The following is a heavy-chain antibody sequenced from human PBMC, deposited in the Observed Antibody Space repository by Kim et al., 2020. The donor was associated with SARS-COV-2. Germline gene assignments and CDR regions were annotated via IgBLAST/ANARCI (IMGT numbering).Heavy chain of an antibody. D-gene: IGHD3-22*01. V-gene: IGHV3-30-3*01. J-gene: IGHJ4*02. CDR3: ARDPNLMIVVVTNDEVFDY. CDR2: ISYDGSNK. Sequence: GGSLRLSCAASGFTFSSYAMHWVRQAPGKGLEWVAVISYDGSNKYYADSVKGRFTISRDNSKNTLYLQMNSLRAEDTAVYYCARDPNLMIVVVTNDEVFDYWGQGTLVTVSS. CDR1: GFTFSSYA.